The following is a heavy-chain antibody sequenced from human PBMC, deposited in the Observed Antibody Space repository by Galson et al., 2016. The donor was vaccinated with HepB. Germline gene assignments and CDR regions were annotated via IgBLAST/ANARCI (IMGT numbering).Heavy chain of an antibody. Sequence: SLRLSCAASGFSVSRNYIGWVRQAPGKGLEWVSLIYSAGSTYYADSVQGRFIISRDNSKNTLYLQMNSLRGEDTAVYYCAEGYSSLRRFFDYWGRGILVTVSS. D-gene: IGHD1-26*01. V-gene: IGHV3-53*01. CDR1: GFSVSRNY. CDR2: IYSAGST. CDR3: AEGYSSLRRFFDY. J-gene: IGHJ4*02.